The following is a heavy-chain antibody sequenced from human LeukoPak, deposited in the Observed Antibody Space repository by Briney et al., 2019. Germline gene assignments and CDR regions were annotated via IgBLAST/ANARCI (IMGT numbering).Heavy chain of an antibody. CDR3: ARDPVPDGMDV. Sequence: GGSLRLSCAASGFTFSSYSMNWVRQTPGKGLEWVSSISSSSSYIYYADSVKGRFTISRDNAKNSLYLQMNSLRAEDTAVYYCARDPVPDGMDVWGQGTTVTVSS. V-gene: IGHV3-21*01. CDR1: GFTFSSYS. J-gene: IGHJ6*02. CDR2: ISSSSSYI.